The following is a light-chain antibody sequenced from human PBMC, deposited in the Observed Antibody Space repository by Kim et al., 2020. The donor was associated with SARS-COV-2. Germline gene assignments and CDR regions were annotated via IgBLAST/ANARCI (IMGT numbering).Light chain of an antibody. V-gene: IGLV1-44*01. J-gene: IGLJ2*01. CDR3: AAWDESLNGPV. Sequence: ELTQPPSASGTPGQRVTISCSGSTSNIGSNTVNWYQHLPGTAPKLLIYSSNQRPSGVPDRFSGSKSGTSASLAISGLQSEDEADYYCAAWDESLNGPVFGGGTKLTVL. CDR1: TSNIGSNT. CDR2: SSN.